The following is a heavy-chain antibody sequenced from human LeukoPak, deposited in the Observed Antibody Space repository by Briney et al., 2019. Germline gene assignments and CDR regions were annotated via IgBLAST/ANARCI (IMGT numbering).Heavy chain of an antibody. CDR1: GFTFSSYG. Sequence: GGYLRLSCAASGFTFSSYGMHRVRQAPGKGLEWVAVIWYDGSNKYYADSVKGRFTISRDNSKNTLYLQMNSLRAEDTAVYYCAKPPVVAVAGLYFDYWGQGTLVTVSS. CDR2: IWYDGSNK. CDR3: AKPPVVAVAGLYFDY. V-gene: IGHV3-33*06. J-gene: IGHJ4*02. D-gene: IGHD6-19*01.